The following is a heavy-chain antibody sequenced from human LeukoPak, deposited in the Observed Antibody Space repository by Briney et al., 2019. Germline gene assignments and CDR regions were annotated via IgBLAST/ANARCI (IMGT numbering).Heavy chain of an antibody. CDR2: VYYSGRT. CDR3: ARRRYYDSTGYLD. V-gene: IGHV4-38-2*01. J-gene: IGHJ1*01. D-gene: IGHD3-22*01. Sequence: SETLSLTCAVSGYSISSGYYWGWIRQPPGKGLEWIGDVYYSGRTYSSPSLKSRVAISVDTSWNQFSLNLNSVTAADTAVYYCARRRYYDSTGYLDWGQGTLVTVSS. CDR1: GYSISSGYY.